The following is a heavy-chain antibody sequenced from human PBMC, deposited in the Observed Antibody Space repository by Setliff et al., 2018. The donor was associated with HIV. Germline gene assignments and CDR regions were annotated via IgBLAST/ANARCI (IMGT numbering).Heavy chain of an antibody. D-gene: IGHD4-4*01. CDR1: GGTFSSFA. CDR2: IIPIFGTP. Sequence: SVKVSCKASGGTFSSFAISWVRQAPGQGLEWLGRIIPIFGTPNYAQKFQGRVTITADKSTSTAYMELSSLRAEDTAVYYCARDSDFSNYPKYCFDYWGQGTLVTVSS. CDR3: ARDSDFSNYPKYCFDY. J-gene: IGHJ4*02. V-gene: IGHV1-69*06.